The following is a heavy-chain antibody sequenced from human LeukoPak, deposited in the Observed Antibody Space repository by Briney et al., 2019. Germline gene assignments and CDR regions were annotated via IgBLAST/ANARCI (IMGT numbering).Heavy chain of an antibody. CDR1: GFTFSRYA. Sequence: GGSLRLSCAASGFTFSRYAMHWVRQAPGKGLEWVAVISYDGSNKYYVDSVKGRFTISRDNSKDTLYLQMNSLRVEDTAVYYCAQDRSLLYSRWFDPWGQGTLVTVSS. J-gene: IGHJ5*02. CDR3: AQDRSLLYSRWFDP. V-gene: IGHV3-30-3*01. CDR2: ISYDGSNK. D-gene: IGHD1-26*01.